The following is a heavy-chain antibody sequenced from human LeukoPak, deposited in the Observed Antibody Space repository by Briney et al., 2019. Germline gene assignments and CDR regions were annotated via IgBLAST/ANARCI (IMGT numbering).Heavy chain of an antibody. CDR1: GFTFSIYW. Sequence: GGSLRLSCAASGFTFSIYWMSWVRQAPGKGLEWVANIKQDGSEKYYVDSVKGRFTISSDNAKKSLYLQMNSLRAEDTAVYYCARDRPYYYGLGTMAYGYWGQGTLVTVSS. CDR3: ARDRPYYYGLGTMAYGY. J-gene: IGHJ4*02. CDR2: IKQDGSEK. D-gene: IGHD3-10*01. V-gene: IGHV3-7*01.